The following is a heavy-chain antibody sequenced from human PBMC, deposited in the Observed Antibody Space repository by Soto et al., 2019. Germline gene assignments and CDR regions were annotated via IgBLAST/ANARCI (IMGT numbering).Heavy chain of an antibody. D-gene: IGHD3-3*01. J-gene: IGHJ6*02. V-gene: IGHV4-30-4*01. CDR2: IYYSGST. CDR1: GGSISSGDYY. Sequence: QVQLQEPGPGLVKPSQTLSLTCTVSGGSISSGDYYWSWIRQPPGKGLEWIGYIYYSGSTYYNPSLKSRVTISVDTSKNQFSLKLSSVTAADTAVYYCARDDTTYYDFWFGMDVWGQGTTVTVSS. CDR3: ARDDTTYYDFWFGMDV.